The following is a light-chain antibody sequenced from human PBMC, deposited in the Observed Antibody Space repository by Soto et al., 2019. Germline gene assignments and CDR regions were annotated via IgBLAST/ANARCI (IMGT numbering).Light chain of an antibody. V-gene: IGLV4-69*01. CDR3: QTWGNGIWV. CDR1: SGHSSYA. Sequence: QSVLTQSPSASASLGASVKLTCTLSSGHSSYAIAWHQQQPEKGPQYLMKVNSDGSHSKGDMIPDRFSGSSSGAERYLIISSLQSEDEADYYCQTWGNGIWVFGGGTKLTVL. J-gene: IGLJ3*02. CDR2: VNSDGSH.